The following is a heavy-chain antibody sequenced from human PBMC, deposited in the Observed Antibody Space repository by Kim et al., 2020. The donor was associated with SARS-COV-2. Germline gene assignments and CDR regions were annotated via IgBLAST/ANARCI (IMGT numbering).Heavy chain of an antibody. CDR2: ISTSGGGA. CDR3: AKRGAGGYVDY. V-gene: IGHV3-23*01. J-gene: IGHJ4*02. D-gene: IGHD2-15*01. CDR1: GFTFSSYA. Sequence: GGSLRLSCAASGFTFSSYAVGWVRQAPGKGLEWVSIISTSGGGAYYGASVKGRCTISRDNSKNTLYMQMNSLRVEDTAVYYCAKRGAGGYVDYWGQGTLVSVFS.